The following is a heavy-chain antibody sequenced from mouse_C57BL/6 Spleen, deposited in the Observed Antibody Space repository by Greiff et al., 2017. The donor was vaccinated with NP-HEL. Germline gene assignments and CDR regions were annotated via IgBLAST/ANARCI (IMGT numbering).Heavy chain of an antibody. Sequence: QVQLQQSGAELVKPGASVKISCKASGYAFSSYWMNWVKQRPGKGLEWIGQIYPGDGDTNYNGKFKGKATLTADKSSSTAYMQLSRLTSEDSAVYFCARLGIYGNYGYFDVWGTGTTVTVSS. CDR2: IYPGDGDT. V-gene: IGHV1-80*01. CDR1: GYAFSSYW. CDR3: ARLGIYGNYGYFDV. D-gene: IGHD2-1*01. J-gene: IGHJ1*03.